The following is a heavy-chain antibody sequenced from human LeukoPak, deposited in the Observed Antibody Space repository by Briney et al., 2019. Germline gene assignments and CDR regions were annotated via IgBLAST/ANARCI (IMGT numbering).Heavy chain of an antibody. V-gene: IGHV3-20*04. J-gene: IGHJ6*02. CDR2: INWNGGST. CDR1: GFTFDDYG. D-gene: IGHD3-10*01. CDR3: ARDQLYYYGSGSYHPKNYGMDV. Sequence: GGSLRLSCAASGFTFDDYGMSWVRHAPGKGLEWVSGINWNGGSTGYADSVKGRFTIFRDNAKNSLYLQMNSLRAEDTALYYCARDQLYYYGSGSYHPKNYGMDVWGQGTTVTVSS.